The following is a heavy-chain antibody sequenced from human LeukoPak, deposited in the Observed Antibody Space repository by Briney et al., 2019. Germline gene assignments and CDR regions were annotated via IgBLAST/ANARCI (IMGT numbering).Heavy chain of an antibody. D-gene: IGHD3-22*01. CDR3: ARGPGEGGSTRYYYGKPEDPAEYYFDY. Sequence: GASVKVSCKASGYTFTSYGISWVRQAPGQGLEWMGWISAYNGNTNYAQKLQGRVTMTTDTSTSTAYMELRSLRSDDTAVYYCARGPGEGGSTRYYYGKPEDPAEYYFDYWGQGTLVTVSS. V-gene: IGHV1-18*01. CDR2: ISAYNGNT. CDR1: GYTFTSYG. J-gene: IGHJ4*02.